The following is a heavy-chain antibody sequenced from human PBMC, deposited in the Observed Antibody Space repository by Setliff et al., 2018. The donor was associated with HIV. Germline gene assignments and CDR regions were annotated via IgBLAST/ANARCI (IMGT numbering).Heavy chain of an antibody. D-gene: IGHD3-10*01. CDR3: ATLDYYGSATYNLALHY. CDR1: GYTFTSYY. J-gene: IGHJ4*02. Sequence: ASVKVSCKASGYTFTSYYLHWVRQAPGQGLEWMGMINPSGGSASYAQKFQGRVTMSRDTSTSTVYMELSSLRSEDTAVYYCATLDYYGSATYNLALHYWGQGT. CDR2: INPSGGSA. V-gene: IGHV1-46*01.